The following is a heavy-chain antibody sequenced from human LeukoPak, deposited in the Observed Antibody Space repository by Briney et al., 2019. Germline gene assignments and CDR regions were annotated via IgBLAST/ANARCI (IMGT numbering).Heavy chain of an antibody. CDR2: IWYDGSNK. V-gene: IGHV3-33*06. Sequence: PGGSLRLSXAASGFTFSSYGMHWGRQAPGTGLEWVAAIWYDGSNKYYADSVKGRFTISRDNSKNTLYLQMNSLRAEDTAVYYCAKDRALYSSGWRGFFDYWGQGTLVTVSS. D-gene: IGHD6-19*01. CDR3: AKDRALYSSGWRGFFDY. J-gene: IGHJ4*02. CDR1: GFTFSSYG.